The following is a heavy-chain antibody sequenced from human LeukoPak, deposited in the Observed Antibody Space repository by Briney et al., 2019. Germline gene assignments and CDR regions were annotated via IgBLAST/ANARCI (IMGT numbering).Heavy chain of an antibody. D-gene: IGHD3-22*01. Sequence: PSETLSLTCAVYGGSFSGYYWSWIRQPPGKGLEWIGEINHSGSTNYNPSLKSRVTISLDTSKNQFSLKLSSVTAADTAVYCCAREYYYDSSGYYGGFDYWGQGTLVTVSS. CDR1: GGSFSGYY. J-gene: IGHJ4*02. CDR3: AREYYYDSSGYYGGFDY. V-gene: IGHV4-34*01. CDR2: INHSGST.